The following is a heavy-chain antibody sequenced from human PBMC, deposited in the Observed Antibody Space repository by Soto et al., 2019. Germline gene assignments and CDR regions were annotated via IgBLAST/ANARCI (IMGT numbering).Heavy chain of an antibody. J-gene: IGHJ5*02. CDR2: IYYSGST. Sequence: SEPLSLTCTVSGGSISSYYWSWIRQPPGKGLEWIGYIYYSGSTNYNPPLKSRVTISVDTSKNQFSPKLSSVTAADTAVYYCARAQRLEGLWFGEDRPNGFDPWGQGTLVTVSS. CDR3: ARAQRLEGLWFGEDRPNGFDP. V-gene: IGHV4-59*01. CDR1: GGSISSYY. D-gene: IGHD3-10*01.